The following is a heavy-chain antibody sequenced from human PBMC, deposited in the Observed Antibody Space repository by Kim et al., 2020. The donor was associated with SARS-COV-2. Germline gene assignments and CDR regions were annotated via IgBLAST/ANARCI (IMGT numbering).Heavy chain of an antibody. CDR3: ARDGDTMIEVDLFDY. J-gene: IGHJ4*02. CDR2: ISAYNGNT. Sequence: ASVKVSCKASGYTFTSYGISWVRQAPGQGLEWMGWISAYNGNTNYAQKLQGRVTMTTDTSTSTAYMELRSLRSDDTAVYYCARDGDTMIEVDLFDYWGQGTLVTVSS. V-gene: IGHV1-18*01. D-gene: IGHD3-22*01. CDR1: GYTFTSYG.